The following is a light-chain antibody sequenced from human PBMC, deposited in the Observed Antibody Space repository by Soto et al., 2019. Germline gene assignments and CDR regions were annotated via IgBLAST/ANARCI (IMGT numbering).Light chain of an antibody. CDR2: GAS. J-gene: IGKJ1*01. CDR3: QHHNSYSQT. Sequence: DIQMTQSPPTLSASVGDRVTITCRASQSIRHYLAWYQQMPGKAPKLQIYGASTLQSGVQSRFSGSGSGTEFTLTIFGLQPDDFGTYFCQHHNSYSQTFGQGTKVDIK. CDR1: QSIRHY. V-gene: IGKV1-5*01.